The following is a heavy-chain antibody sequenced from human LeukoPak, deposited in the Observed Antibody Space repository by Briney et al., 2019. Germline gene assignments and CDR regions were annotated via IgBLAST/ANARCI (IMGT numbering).Heavy chain of an antibody. CDR2: ISSSGSTI. D-gene: IGHD3-16*01. J-gene: IGHJ4*02. V-gene: IGHV3-11*04. Sequence: GGSLRLSCAASGFTFSDYYMSWIRQAPGKGLEWISYISSSGSTIYYADSVKGRFIISRDNAKNSLYLQMNSLRAEDTAVYYCARVDYVWGSHSYYFDYRGQGTLVTVSS. CDR3: ARVDYVWGSHSYYFDY. CDR1: GFTFSDYY.